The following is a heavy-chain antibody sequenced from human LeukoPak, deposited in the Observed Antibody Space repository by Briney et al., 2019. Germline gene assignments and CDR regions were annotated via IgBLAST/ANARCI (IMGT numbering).Heavy chain of an antibody. CDR1: GFTFSSYW. Sequence: GGSLRLSCAASGFTFSSYWMSWVRQAPGKGLEWVAVISYDGSDKYYADSVKGRFTISRDNSKNTVFLQMNSLSTEDTAVYYCAKDISGGDCPDYWGQGTLVTVSS. CDR3: AKDISGGDCPDY. J-gene: IGHJ4*02. D-gene: IGHD2-21*02. V-gene: IGHV3-30*18. CDR2: ISYDGSDK.